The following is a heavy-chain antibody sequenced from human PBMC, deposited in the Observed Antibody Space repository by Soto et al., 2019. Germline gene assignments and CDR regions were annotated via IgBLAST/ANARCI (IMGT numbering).Heavy chain of an antibody. CDR2: VRSKANSYAT. CDR1: GFTFGGAA. J-gene: IGHJ6*03. D-gene: IGHD3-3*01. CDR3: GRQASDFCNGSPRYYLDV. Sequence: EVQLVESGGGLVQVGGSLKLSCAASGFTFGGAAMHWVRQASGKGLEWLGRVRSKANSYATGYAASVKGRFTITSDDSANTSYLQMDRLKTEDTAVYYCGRQASDFCNGSPRYYLDVWGKGTTVTVSS. V-gene: IGHV3-73*01.